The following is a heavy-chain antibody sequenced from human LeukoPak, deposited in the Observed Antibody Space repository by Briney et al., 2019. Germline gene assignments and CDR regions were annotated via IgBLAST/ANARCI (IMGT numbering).Heavy chain of an antibody. CDR3: VRIYCTSTSCYGDSYYGMDV. J-gene: IGHJ6*02. CDR1: GDSISSSRHS. D-gene: IGHD2-2*01. V-gene: IGHV4-39*01. Sequence: PSETLSLTCTVSGDSISSSRHSWGWIRQPPGKGLEWIRSISYRGRTYYNPSLKTRVTMSVDTSENQFSLKLSSVTAADSTVYYCVRIYCTSTSCYGDSYYGMDVWGQGTTVTVSS. CDR2: ISYRGRT.